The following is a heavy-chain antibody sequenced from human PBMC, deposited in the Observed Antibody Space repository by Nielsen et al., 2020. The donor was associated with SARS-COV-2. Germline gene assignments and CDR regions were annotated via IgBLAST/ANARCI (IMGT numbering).Heavy chain of an antibody. Sequence: GESPKISCAASGFHFSYSWMSWVRQAPGRGLEWMGRINPISGGTNDARNFQGGVTMTRDTTIGTAYLELSVLKAGDTAIYYCARDGLDAFDVWGQGPMVTVSS. CDR1: GFHFSYSW. D-gene: IGHD3/OR15-3a*01. CDR2: INPISGGT. J-gene: IGHJ3*01. CDR3: ARDGLDAFDV. V-gene: IGHV1-2*06.